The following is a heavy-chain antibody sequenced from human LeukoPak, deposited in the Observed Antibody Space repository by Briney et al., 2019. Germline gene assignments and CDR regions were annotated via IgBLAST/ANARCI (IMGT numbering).Heavy chain of an antibody. Sequence: GGSLRLSCAASGFTFSNYEMHWVRQAPGNGLEWVSYISSSGSTIYHTDSVKGRFTVSRDNAKNSLYLQMNSLRAEDTAIYYCAREGQLPHYWGQGTLVTVSP. D-gene: IGHD3-10*01. CDR3: AREGQLPHY. CDR1: GFTFSNYE. J-gene: IGHJ4*02. CDR2: ISSSGSTI. V-gene: IGHV3-48*03.